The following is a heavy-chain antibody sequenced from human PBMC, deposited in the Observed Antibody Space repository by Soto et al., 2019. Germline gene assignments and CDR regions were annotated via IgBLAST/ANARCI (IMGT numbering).Heavy chain of an antibody. CDR2: TYFRSKWYN. J-gene: IGHJ5*02. CDR3: AKGDNIGTKTGYAFDP. Sequence: SQTLSLTCAISGDSVSSNTASWNWIRQSPSRGLEWLGRTYFRSKWYNDYVVSVKSRIIINPDTSNNQFSLQLNSVTPEDTAVYFCAKGDNIGTKTGYAFDPWGQGIMVTVSS. CDR1: GDSVSSNTAS. V-gene: IGHV6-1*01. D-gene: IGHD5-12*01.